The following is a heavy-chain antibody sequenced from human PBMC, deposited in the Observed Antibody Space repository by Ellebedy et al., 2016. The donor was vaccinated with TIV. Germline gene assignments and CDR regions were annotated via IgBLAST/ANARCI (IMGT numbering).Heavy chain of an antibody. J-gene: IGHJ4*02. CDR2: IYSGGST. CDR1: GFTVSSNY. Sequence: GESLKISCEGSGFTVSSNYMSWVRQAPGKGLEWVSVIYSGGSTYYADSVKGRFTISRDNSKNTLYLQMNSLRAEDTAVYYCARDFEGWGQGTLVTVSS. V-gene: IGHV3-66*01. CDR3: ARDFEG.